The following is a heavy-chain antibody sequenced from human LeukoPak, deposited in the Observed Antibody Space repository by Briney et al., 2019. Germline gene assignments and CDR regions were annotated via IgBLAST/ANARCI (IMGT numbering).Heavy chain of an antibody. J-gene: IGHJ5*02. D-gene: IGHD5-12*01. CDR3: AITTTYKESWFDP. CDR2: IYYSGST. Sequence: SETLSLTCAVYGGSFSGYYWSWIRQHPGKGLEWIGYIYYSGSTYYNPSLKSRVTISVDTSKNQFSLELSSVTAADTAVYYCAITTTYKESWFDPWGQGTLVTVSS. CDR1: GGSFSGYY. V-gene: IGHV4-31*11.